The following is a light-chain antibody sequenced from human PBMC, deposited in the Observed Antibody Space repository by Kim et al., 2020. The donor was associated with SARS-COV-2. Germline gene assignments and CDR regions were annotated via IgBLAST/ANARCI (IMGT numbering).Light chain of an antibody. CDR3: NSRDSSGNHLV. CDR1: SLRSYY. CDR2: DKN. J-gene: IGLJ2*01. V-gene: IGLV3-19*01. Sequence: SSELTQDPAVSVALGQTVRITCQGDSLRSYYASWXQQKPGQAPVLVIYDKNNRPSGIPDRFSGSSSGNTASLTITGAQAEDEADYYCNSRDSSGNHLVFG.